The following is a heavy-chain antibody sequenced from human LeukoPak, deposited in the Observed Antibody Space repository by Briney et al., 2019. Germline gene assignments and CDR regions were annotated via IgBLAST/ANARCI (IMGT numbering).Heavy chain of an antibody. CDR3: ARDRRYCSGGSCYVFDY. V-gene: IGHV1-46*01. J-gene: IGHJ4*02. Sequence: ASVKVSCKASGYTFTSYYMHWVRQAPGQGLEWMGIINPSGGSTSYAQKFQGRVTMTRDTSTSTVYMELSSLRSEDTAVYYCARDRRYCSGGSCYVFDYWGQGTLVTVSS. D-gene: IGHD2-15*01. CDR1: GYTFTSYY. CDR2: INPSGGST.